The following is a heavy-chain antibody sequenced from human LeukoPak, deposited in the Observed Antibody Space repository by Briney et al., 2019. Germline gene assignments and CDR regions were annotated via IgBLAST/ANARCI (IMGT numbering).Heavy chain of an antibody. CDR3: ARDASPYDSINWFDP. V-gene: IGHV3-21*01. J-gene: IGHJ5*02. D-gene: IGHD3-3*01. Sequence: KPGGSLRLSCAASGFTFSRYTMNWVRQVPGKGLEWVSSISGTSSYGYYAESVKGRFSISRDDATNSVYLQTNSLRVEDTAVYYCARDASPYDSINWFDPWGQGTLVTVSS. CDR1: GFTFSRYT. CDR2: ISGTSSYG.